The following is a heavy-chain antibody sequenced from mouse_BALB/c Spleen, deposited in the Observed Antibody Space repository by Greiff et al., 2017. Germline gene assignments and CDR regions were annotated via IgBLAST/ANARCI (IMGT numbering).Heavy chain of an antibody. V-gene: IGHV7-3*02. CDR1: GFTFTDFY. CDR3: ARDMGFLIDY. J-gene: IGHJ2*01. CDR2: IRNKANGYTT. Sequence: EVQLVESGGGLVQPGGSLRLSCATSGFTFTDFYMSWVRQPPGKALEWLGFIRNKANGYTTEYSASVKGRFTISSNNYQSILYLQMNTLRAEDSATYYCARDMGFLIDYWGQGTTLTVSS.